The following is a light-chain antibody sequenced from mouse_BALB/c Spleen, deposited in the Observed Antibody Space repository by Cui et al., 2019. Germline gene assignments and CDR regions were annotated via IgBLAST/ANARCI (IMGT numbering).Light chain of an antibody. J-gene: IGKJ4*01. CDR2: DTS. CDR1: SSVSY. CDR3: QQWSSYPFT. Sequence: QIVLTQSPAIMSASRGEKVTMTGSASSSVSYMYWYQQKPGSSPRLLIYDTSNLASGVPVRFSGSGSGTSYSLTISRMEAEDAATYYCQQWSSYPFTFGSGTKLEIK. V-gene: IGKV4-55*01.